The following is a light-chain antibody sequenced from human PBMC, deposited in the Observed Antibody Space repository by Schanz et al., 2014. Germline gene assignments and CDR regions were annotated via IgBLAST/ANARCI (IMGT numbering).Light chain of an antibody. CDR1: QSIGTY. V-gene: IGKV1-16*01. CDR2: ASS. Sequence: IQMPQSPSSLSASVGDRITITCRASQSIGTYLNWYQLKPGKAPNLLIYASSILQNGVPSRFSGSGSGTEFTLTISSLQPDDFATYYCQQYNSYSWTFGQGTKVEIK. J-gene: IGKJ1*01. CDR3: QQYNSYSWT.